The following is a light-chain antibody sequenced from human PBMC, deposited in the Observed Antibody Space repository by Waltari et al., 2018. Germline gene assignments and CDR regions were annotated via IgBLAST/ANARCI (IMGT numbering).Light chain of an antibody. Sequence: QSVLTQPPSVSGAPGQTFPISCTVSTSNIGSTYDVPWSQQLPGTAPKLLIYGNSNRPSGVPDRFSGSKSGTSASLAITGLQAEDEADYYCQSYDRSLNGHVVFGGGTKVTVL. CDR2: GNS. CDR3: QSYDRSLNGHVV. CDR1: TSNIGSTYD. J-gene: IGLJ2*01. V-gene: IGLV1-40*01.